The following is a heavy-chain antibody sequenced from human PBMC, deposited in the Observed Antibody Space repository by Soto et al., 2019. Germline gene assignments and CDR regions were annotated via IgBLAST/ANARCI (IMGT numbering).Heavy chain of an antibody. CDR3: ARGGDYDILTGSLGNWFDP. V-gene: IGHV4-31*03. Sequence: TLSLTCTVSGGSISSGGYYWSWIRQHPGKGLEWIGYIYYSGSTYYNPSLKSRVTISVDTSKNQFSLKLSSVTAADTAVYYCARGGDYDILTGSLGNWFDPWGQGTLVTVSS. D-gene: IGHD3-9*01. CDR2: IYYSGST. CDR1: GGSISSGGYY. J-gene: IGHJ5*02.